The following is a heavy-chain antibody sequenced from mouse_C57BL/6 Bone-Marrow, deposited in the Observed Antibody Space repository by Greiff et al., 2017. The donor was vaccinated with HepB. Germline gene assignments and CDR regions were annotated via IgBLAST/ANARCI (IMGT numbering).Heavy chain of an antibody. V-gene: IGHV1-50*01. CDR1: GYTFTSYW. J-gene: IGHJ3*01. Sequence: QVQLQQSGAEFVKPGASVKLSCKASGYTFTSYWMQWVKQRPGQGLEWIGEIDPSDSYTNYNQKFKGKATLTVDTSSSTAYMQLSSLTSEDSAVYFCARGAWLRTCFAYGGQGTRVTVSA. CDR3: ARGAWLRTCFAY. D-gene: IGHD3-1*01. CDR2: IDPSDSYT.